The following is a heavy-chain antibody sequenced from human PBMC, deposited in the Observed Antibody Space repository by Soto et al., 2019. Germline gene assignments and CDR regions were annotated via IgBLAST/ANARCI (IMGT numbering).Heavy chain of an antibody. J-gene: IGHJ4*02. CDR1: GFSLSTSGVG. D-gene: IGHD2-2*01. CDR2: VYWDGEK. V-gene: IGHV2-5*02. Sequence: QITLKASGPTLVKPTQTLTLTCTFSGFSLSTSGVGVGWVRQPPGKALEWLALVYWDGEKRYSPSLKSRLTITKDTSKNQVVLTMTNVDPVDTATYYCAHRPNCWSTSCFYFDYWGQGILVTVSS. CDR3: AHRPNCWSTSCFYFDY.